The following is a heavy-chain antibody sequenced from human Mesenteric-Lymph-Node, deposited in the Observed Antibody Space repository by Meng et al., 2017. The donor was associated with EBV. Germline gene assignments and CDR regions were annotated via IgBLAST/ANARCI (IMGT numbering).Heavy chain of an antibody. CDR3: ARALYSNSYYGSLSY. CDR1: GEAFSDYY. J-gene: IGHJ4*02. Sequence: QVQLQQWGAGLLKPSETLSLTCAAYGEAFSDYYWTWIRQTPGKGLEWIGEVHRSGSTNYNPSLKSRVIISIDTSKNQFSLKLTSVTAADTAVYYCARALYSNSYYGSLSYWGLGTLVTVSS. V-gene: IGHV4-34*02. CDR2: VHRSGST. D-gene: IGHD3-10*01.